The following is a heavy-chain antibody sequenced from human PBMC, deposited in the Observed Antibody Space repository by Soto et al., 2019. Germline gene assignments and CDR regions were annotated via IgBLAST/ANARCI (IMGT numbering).Heavy chain of an antibody. D-gene: IGHD3-10*01. CDR3: ARVSGIYYYGMDV. J-gene: IGHJ6*02. Sequence: QVQLQQWGAGLLKPSETLSLTCAVYGGSFSGYYWNWIRQPPGKGLEWIGEINHSGSTNYNPSLKRRVTISVDTSKNQFSLKMSSVTAADTAVYSCARVSGIYYYGMDVWGQGTTVTVSS. CDR2: INHSGST. V-gene: IGHV4-34*01. CDR1: GGSFSGYY.